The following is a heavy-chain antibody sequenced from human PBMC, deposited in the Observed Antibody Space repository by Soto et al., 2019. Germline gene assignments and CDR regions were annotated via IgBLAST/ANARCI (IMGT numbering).Heavy chain of an antibody. CDR2: IYPSDSDT. V-gene: IGHV5-51*01. CDR1: GYNFAGDW. D-gene: IGHD3-3*01. Sequence: PGETLKISCKGSGYNFAGDWIAWGRQMPGKGLELVGIIYPSDSDTRYRPSFQGQVTISADKSISSAYLQWSSLRASDTAMYYCARGGVSTRTFDYWGQRTPVTVSS. CDR3: ARGGVSTRTFDY. J-gene: IGHJ4*02.